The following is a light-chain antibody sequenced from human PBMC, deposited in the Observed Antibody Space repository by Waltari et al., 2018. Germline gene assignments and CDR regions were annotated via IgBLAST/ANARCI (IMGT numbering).Light chain of an antibody. CDR1: QTIDNY. Sequence: DIQMTQSPSSLSASVVDRVTITCRASQTIDNYLNWYQQKPGKTPDLLIFAASSLRTGVPSRFSGSQSGTDFTLTISSLQPEDFATYYCQQTYNPPFTFGPGTNVDVK. CDR2: AAS. CDR3: QQTYNPPFT. V-gene: IGKV1-39*01. J-gene: IGKJ3*01.